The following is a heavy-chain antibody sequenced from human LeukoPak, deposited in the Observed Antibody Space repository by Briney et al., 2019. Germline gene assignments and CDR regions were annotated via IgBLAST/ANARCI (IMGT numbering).Heavy chain of an antibody. V-gene: IGHV3-7*01. J-gene: IGHJ5*02. CDR2: INQDGSEK. Sequence: PGGSLRLSGAASGFTFNSFWMSWVRQAPGKGLEWVANINQDGSEKYYVDSVKGRFTISRDNAKNSLYLQMNSLRAEDTAVYYCASFTKFDPWGQGTLVTVSS. CDR1: GFTFNSFW. CDR3: ASFTKFDP. D-gene: IGHD3-3*01.